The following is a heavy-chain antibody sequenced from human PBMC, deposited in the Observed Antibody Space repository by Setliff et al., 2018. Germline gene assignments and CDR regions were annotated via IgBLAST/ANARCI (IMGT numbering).Heavy chain of an antibody. D-gene: IGHD3-16*01. J-gene: IGHJ4*02. Sequence: SETLSLTCTASGGSISSYYWSWIRQPPGKRPEWIGYIYCSGSTNYNPSLESRVTISVDTSKNQFSLRLNSATAADTAVYYCARLRGAFDYWGQGTLVTVSS. V-gene: IGHV4-59*01. CDR3: ARLRGAFDY. CDR1: GGSISSYY. CDR2: IYCSGST.